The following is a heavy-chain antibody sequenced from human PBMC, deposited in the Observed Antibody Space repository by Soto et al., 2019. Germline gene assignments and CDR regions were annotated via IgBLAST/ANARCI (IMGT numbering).Heavy chain of an antibody. J-gene: IGHJ6*02. V-gene: IGHV1-69*01. CDR1: GDTFSSYA. CDR2: IIPIFGTA. D-gene: IGHD3-22*01. Sequence: QVQLVPSGAEVKKPGSSVKVSCKASGDTFSSYAISWVRQSPGQGLEWMGGIIPIFGTANYAQKFQGRVTITADESTSTAYLELSSLRSEATAVYYCARDGSGYRSRASPMDVWGQGTTVTVSS. CDR3: ARDGSGYRSRASPMDV.